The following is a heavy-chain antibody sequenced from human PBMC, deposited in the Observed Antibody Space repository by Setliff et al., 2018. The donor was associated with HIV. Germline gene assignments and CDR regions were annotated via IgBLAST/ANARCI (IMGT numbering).Heavy chain of an antibody. CDR3: ARDVEHMMDV. J-gene: IGHJ6*02. Sequence: ASVKVSCKASGYMFTTYGLSWVRQAPGQGLEWMGWISTYSDETSYAQRLQGRVTMTTDTSTSTAYMELRRLRFDDTAVYYCARDVEHMMDVWGQGTTVTVSS. CDR2: ISTYSDET. V-gene: IGHV1-18*01. CDR1: GYMFTTYG.